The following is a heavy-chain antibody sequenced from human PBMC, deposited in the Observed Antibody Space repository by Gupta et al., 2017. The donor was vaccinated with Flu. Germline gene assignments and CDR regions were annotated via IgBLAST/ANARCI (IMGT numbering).Heavy chain of an antibody. Sequence: EVELVESGGALVQPGGSLRLSCAASGFTFFNYWMSWVRQPPGKGLEWVANIKRDGSESFYMDSVKGRFTISIDNAKNLLYLQMNSLRAEDTAVYHCSAVAASPSEANYRWGQGTMVTVSS. CDR3: SAVAASPSEANYR. CDR2: IKRDGSES. D-gene: IGHD6-19*01. J-gene: IGHJ3*01. CDR1: GFTFFNYW. V-gene: IGHV3-7*01.